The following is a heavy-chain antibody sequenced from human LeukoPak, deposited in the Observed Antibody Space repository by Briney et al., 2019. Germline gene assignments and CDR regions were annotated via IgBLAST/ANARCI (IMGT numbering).Heavy chain of an antibody. D-gene: IGHD3-3*01. CDR3: ARGPFTIFGPLPDY. V-gene: IGHV1-2*02. CDR1: GYTFTGDY. CDR2: INPNSGGT. J-gene: IGHJ4*02. Sequence: ASVKVSCKASGYTFTGDYMHWVRQAPGQGLEWMGWINPNSGGTNYAQKFQGRVTMTRDTSISTAYMELSRLRSDDTAVYYCARGPFTIFGPLPDYWGQGTLVTVSS.